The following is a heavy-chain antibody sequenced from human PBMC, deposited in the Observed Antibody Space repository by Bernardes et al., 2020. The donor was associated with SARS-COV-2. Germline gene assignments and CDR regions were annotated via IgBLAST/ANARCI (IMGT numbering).Heavy chain of an antibody. Sequence: ASVKVSCKASGYTFTGYYMHWVRQAPGQGLEWMGWINPNSSCTNYAQKFQGRVTMTRDTSISTAYMELSRLRSDDTAVYYCARLGGSGYAPGIWGQETMVTVS. D-gene: IGHD3-22*01. CDR2: INPNSSCT. CDR1: GYTFTGYY. J-gene: IGHJ3*02. CDR3: ARLGGSGYAPGI. V-gene: IGHV1-2*02.